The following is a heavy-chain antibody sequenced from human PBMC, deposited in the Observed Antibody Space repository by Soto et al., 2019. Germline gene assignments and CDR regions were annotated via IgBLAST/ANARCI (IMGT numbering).Heavy chain of an antibody. CDR1: CSTFTSYV. D-gene: IGHD2-2*01. V-gene: IGHV1-18*01. J-gene: IGHJ6*01. CDR2: SSAYNGNT. CDR3: ARGEIVVVPAAYHVNYYYYYGMDV. Sequence: GGSVDVSRKAFCSTFTSYVITWVRHTPGQGLEWIVWSSAYNGNTNYAQKLQGRGTMTTDTSRSTAYRELRSLRSDDTAVYYCARGEIVVVPAAYHVNYYYYYGMDVWGQGTPVTVSS.